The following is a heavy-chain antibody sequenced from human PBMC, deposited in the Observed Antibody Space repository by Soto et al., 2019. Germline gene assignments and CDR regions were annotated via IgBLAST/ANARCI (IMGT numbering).Heavy chain of an antibody. CDR3: ARDPPSDTARSSWFDP. J-gene: IGHJ5*02. CDR1: GGTFSSYA. CDR2: IIPIFGTA. Sequence: QVQLVQSGAEVKKPGSSVKVSCKASGGTFSSYAISWVRQAPGQGLEWMGGIIPIFGTANYAQKFQGRVTVTADEYTSTAYLELSSLRSEDTAGYYCARDPPSDTARSSWFDPWGQGTLVTVSS. D-gene: IGHD5-18*01. V-gene: IGHV1-69*12.